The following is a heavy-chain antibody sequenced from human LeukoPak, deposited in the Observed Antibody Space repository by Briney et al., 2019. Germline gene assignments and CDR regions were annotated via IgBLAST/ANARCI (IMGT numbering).Heavy chain of an antibody. D-gene: IGHD2-2*01. V-gene: IGHV4-59*08. CDR3: ARRCVDTSCPFDY. CDR1: GGSISSYF. CDR2: IYYSGST. Sequence: PSETLSLTCTVSGGSISSYFWSWIRQPPGKGLEWIGYIYYSGSTNYNPSLKSRVTISVDTSKNQFSLKLSSVTAADTAVYYCARRCVDTSCPFDYWGQRTLVTVSS. J-gene: IGHJ4*02.